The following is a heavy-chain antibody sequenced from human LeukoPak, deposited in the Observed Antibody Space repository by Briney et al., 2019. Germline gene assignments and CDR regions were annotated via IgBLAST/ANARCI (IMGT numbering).Heavy chain of an antibody. J-gene: IGHJ6*02. Sequence: GGSLRLSCAASGFTLSTYWMHWVRQAPGKGLEWVAVISYDGSNKYYADSVKGRFTISRDNSKNTLYLQMNSLRAEDTALYHCARNNGMDVWGQGTTVIVSS. CDR2: ISYDGSNK. V-gene: IGHV3-30-3*01. CDR3: ARNNGMDV. CDR1: GFTLSTYW.